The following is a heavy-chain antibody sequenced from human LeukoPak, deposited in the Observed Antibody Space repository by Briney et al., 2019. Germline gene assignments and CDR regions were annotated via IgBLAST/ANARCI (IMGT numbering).Heavy chain of an antibody. CDR2: IYYSGST. CDR3: ARHGGATTWFDP. CDR1: GGSISSSSYY. Sequence: SETLSLTRTVSGGSISSSSYYSGWLRQPPGKGLEWIGSIYYSGSTYYNPSLKSRVTISVDTSKNPFSLKLSSVTAADTAVYYCARHGGATTWFDPWGQGTLVTVSS. V-gene: IGHV4-39*01. D-gene: IGHD1-1*01. J-gene: IGHJ5*02.